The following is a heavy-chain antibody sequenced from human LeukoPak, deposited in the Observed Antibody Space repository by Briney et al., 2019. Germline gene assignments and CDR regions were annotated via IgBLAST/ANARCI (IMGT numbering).Heavy chain of an antibody. CDR3: ARLIRGSWYPDLSAFDI. D-gene: IGHD6-13*01. J-gene: IGHJ3*02. CDR1: GVSISSSNYY. V-gene: IGHV4-39*01. CDR2: IYYSGST. Sequence: SETLSLTCTVSGVSISSSNYYRGWIRQPPGKGLEWIGSIYYSGSTYYNPSLRSRVTISVDTSKKQFSLKLSSVTAADTALYYCARLIRGSWYPDLSAFDIWGQGTRVTVSS.